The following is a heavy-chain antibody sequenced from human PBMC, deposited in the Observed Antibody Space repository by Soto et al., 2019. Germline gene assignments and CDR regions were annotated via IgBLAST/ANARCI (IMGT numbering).Heavy chain of an antibody. CDR1: GHTFKGYS. V-gene: IGHV1-18*04. Sequence: QVHLLQSGAELKRPGSSVKVSCKTSGHTFKGYSITWLLQAPGQGLEWKGWISAYNGNTNRAQRCQDRFTVTTDTSTRPAYMELTALGLADTDLSFCARVDKNCWWDFDDWGQGTLVIVSS. CDR2: ISAYNGNT. J-gene: IGHJ5*02. D-gene: IGHD2-8*02. CDR3: ARVDKNCWWDFDD.